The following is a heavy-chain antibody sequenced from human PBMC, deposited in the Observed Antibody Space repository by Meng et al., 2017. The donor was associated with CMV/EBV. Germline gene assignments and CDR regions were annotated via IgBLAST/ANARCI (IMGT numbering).Heavy chain of an antibody. CDR2: MNPNSGNT. J-gene: IGHJ5*02. Sequence: ASVKVSCKASGYTFTRYDINWVRQATGQGLEWMGWMNPNSGNTGYAQKFQGRVTMTRNTSISTAYMELSSLRSEDTAVYYCARGGEYYYDRSGTGFDPWGQGTLVTVSS. CDR1: GYTFTRYD. D-gene: IGHD3-22*01. CDR3: ARGGEYYYDRSGTGFDP. V-gene: IGHV1-8*01.